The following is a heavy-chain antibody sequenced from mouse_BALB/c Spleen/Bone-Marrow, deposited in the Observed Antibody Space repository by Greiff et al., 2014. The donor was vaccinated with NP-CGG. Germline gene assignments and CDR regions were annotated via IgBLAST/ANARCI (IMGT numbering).Heavy chain of an antibody. CDR2: IWAGGST. CDR3: ARPTPRYYAMDY. V-gene: IGHV2-9*02. CDR1: GFSLTNYG. Sequence: VQGVESGPGLVAPSQSLSITCTVSGFSLTNYGVYWVRQPPEKGLEWLGVIWAGGSTNYNSALMSRLSISKDNSKSQVFLKMNSLQTDDTAMYYCARPTPRYYAMDYWGQGTSVTVSS. D-gene: IGHD6-1*01. J-gene: IGHJ4*01.